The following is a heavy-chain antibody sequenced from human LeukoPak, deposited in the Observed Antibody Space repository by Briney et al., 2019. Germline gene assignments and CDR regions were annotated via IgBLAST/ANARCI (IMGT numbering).Heavy chain of an antibody. CDR1: GFTFSDYT. V-gene: IGHV3-64*02. CDR2: ISSNGAYT. Sequence: GGSLRLSCTASGFTFSDYTILWVRQAPGKRLQSVSAISSNGAYTLYADSVKGRFTISRDNSKYTVFLQMGGLRIEGMGVYYCARVKMGATASDYYYYYMDVWGKGTTVTVSS. D-gene: IGHD1-26*01. CDR3: ARVKMGATASDYYYYYMDV. J-gene: IGHJ6*03.